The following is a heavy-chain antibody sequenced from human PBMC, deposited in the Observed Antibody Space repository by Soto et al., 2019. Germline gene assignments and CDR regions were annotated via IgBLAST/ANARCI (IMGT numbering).Heavy chain of an antibody. CDR3: AAGEASSRNLAPYYLDF. V-gene: IGHV4-59*01. J-gene: IGHJ4*02. Sequence: SETLSLTCTVSGGSMRNYFWTWIRQPPGKGLEWIGYIHYSGTTSFFPSYNPSLRSRVTISEDTSKNQFSLKLLSVTTADTAVYLCAAGEASSRNLAPYYLDFWGQGTLVTVSS. CDR2: IHYSGTT. CDR1: GGSMRNYF. D-gene: IGHD6-13*01.